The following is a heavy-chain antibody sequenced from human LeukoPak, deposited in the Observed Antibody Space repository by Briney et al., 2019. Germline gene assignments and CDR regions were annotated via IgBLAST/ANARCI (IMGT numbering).Heavy chain of an antibody. CDR3: ARFSAAGTLFDY. D-gene: IGHD6-13*01. CDR1: GYTVTSYG. J-gene: IGHJ4*02. V-gene: IGHV1-18*01. CDR2: ISAYNGNT. Sequence: AALKVSCKSSGYTVTSYGIGWVRQAPGQGHEWMGWISAYNGNTNYAQKLQGRVTMTTDTSTSTAYMELRSLRSDDTAVYYCARFSAAGTLFDYWGQGTLVTVSS.